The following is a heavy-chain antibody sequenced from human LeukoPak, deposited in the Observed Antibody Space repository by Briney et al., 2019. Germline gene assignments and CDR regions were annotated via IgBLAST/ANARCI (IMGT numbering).Heavy chain of an antibody. V-gene: IGHV1-2*06. D-gene: IGHD3-22*01. CDR1: GYTFTGYY. Sequence: GASVKVSCKASGYTFTGYYMHWVRQAPGQGLEWMGRINPNSGGTNYSQKFQGRVTITRDTSASTAYMELSSLRSEDTAVYYCARSPFTMIVDYWGQGTLVTVSS. CDR3: ARSPFTMIVDY. CDR2: INPNSGGT. J-gene: IGHJ4*02.